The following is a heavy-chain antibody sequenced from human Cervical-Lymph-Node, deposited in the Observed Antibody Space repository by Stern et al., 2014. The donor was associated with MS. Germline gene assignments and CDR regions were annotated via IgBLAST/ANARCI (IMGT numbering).Heavy chain of an antibody. CDR1: GFTFSSYS. CDR3: ARYVPACDYGMDV. CDR2: ITSSSSYI. J-gene: IGHJ6*02. Sequence: EVQLVESGGGLVKPGGSLRLSCVASGFTFSSYSMSWVRQAPGKGLEWVSSITSSSSYIYYADSVKGRFTISRDNAKNSLYLQMNSLRAEDTAVYYCARYVPACDYGMDVWGQGTTATVSS. V-gene: IGHV3-21*01. D-gene: IGHD2-2*01.